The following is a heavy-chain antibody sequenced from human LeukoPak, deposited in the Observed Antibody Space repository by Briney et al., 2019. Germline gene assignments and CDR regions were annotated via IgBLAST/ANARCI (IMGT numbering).Heavy chain of an antibody. CDR1: GFTFSSYA. Sequence: PGGSLRLSCAASGFTFSSYAMSWVRQAPGKGLEWVSGISGSGASTCYADSVKGRFSISRDNSKNTLYVQMNSLRAEDTAIYYCAKKGISATPDDAFDFWGQGTMVTVSS. V-gene: IGHV3-23*01. D-gene: IGHD2-15*01. CDR3: AKKGISATPDDAFDF. CDR2: ISGSGAST. J-gene: IGHJ3*01.